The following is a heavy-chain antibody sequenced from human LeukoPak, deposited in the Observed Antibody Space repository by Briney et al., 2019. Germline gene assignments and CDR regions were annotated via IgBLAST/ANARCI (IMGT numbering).Heavy chain of an antibody. D-gene: IGHD1-1*01. Sequence: GESLKISCKGSGYIFSSYWIAWVRQMPGQGLEWMGTIYPGDSDTIYSPSFQGQVTISADKSFNTAYLQWSSLKASDTAMYYCARRNGQPTIHPFDFWGQGTMVTVSS. V-gene: IGHV5-51*01. CDR2: IYPGDSDT. CDR3: ARRNGQPTIHPFDF. CDR1: GYIFSSYW. J-gene: IGHJ3*01.